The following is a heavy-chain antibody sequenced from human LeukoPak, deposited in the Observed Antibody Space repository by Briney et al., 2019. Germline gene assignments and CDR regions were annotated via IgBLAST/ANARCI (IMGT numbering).Heavy chain of an antibody. Sequence: SETLSLTCTVSGGSISSYYWSWIRQPAGKGLEWIGRIYTSGSTNYNPSLKSRVTMSVDTSKNQFSRKLSSVTAADTAVYYCARGAGTHSYYYYYYYMDVWGKGTTVTVSS. D-gene: IGHD1-1*01. CDR3: ARGAGTHSYYYYYYYMDV. J-gene: IGHJ6*03. CDR2: IYTSGST. V-gene: IGHV4-4*07. CDR1: GGSISSYY.